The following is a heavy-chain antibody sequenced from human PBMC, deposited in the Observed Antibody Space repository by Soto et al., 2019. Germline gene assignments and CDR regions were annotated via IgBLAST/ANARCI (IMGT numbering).Heavy chain of an antibody. Sequence: SXTLSLTCTVSGGSISIDYWTWIRQPPVERLEWIGYIYYNGNTNYNSSLKSRVTISIDTSKNQFSLKLNSVTAADTAVYFCARLAYSSGFTFDYWGRGTLVTVSS. J-gene: IGHJ4*02. CDR3: ARLAYSSGFTFDY. CDR1: GGSISIDY. V-gene: IGHV4-59*01. D-gene: IGHD5-18*01. CDR2: IYYNGNT.